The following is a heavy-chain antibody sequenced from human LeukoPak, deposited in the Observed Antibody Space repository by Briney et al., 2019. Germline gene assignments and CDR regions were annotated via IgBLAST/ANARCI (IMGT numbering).Heavy chain of an antibody. CDR3: ARDGLFERFLDY. CDR1: GYTFTGYY. D-gene: IGHD3-3*01. Sequence: ASVKVSCKASGYTFTGYYMHWVRQAPGQGLEWMGWINPNSGGTNYAQKFQGRVTMTRDTSTSTVYMELSSLRSEDTAVYYCARDGLFERFLDYWGQGTLVTVSS. J-gene: IGHJ4*02. V-gene: IGHV1-2*02. CDR2: INPNSGGT.